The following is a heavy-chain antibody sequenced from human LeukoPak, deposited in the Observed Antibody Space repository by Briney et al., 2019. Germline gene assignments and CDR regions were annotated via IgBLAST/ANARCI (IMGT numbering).Heavy chain of an antibody. V-gene: IGHV1-2*06. D-gene: IGHD3-22*01. J-gene: IGHJ4*02. CDR2: INPNSGGT. CDR3: ARDAYYDSSGYYYDY. Sequence: SVKVSCKASGYTFTGYYMHWVRQAPGQGLEWMGRINPNSGGTNYAQKFQGRVTMTRDTSISTAYMELSRLRSDDTAVYYCARDAYYDSSGYYYDYWGQGTLVTVSS. CDR1: GYTFTGYY.